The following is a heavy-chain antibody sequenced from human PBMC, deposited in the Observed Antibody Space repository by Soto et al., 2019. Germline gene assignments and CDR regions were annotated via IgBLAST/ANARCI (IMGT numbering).Heavy chain of an antibody. D-gene: IGHD3-9*01. Sequence: SETLSLTCTVSGGSISSGGYYWSWIRQHPGKGLEWIGYIYYSGSTYYNPSLKSRVTISVDTSKNQFSLKLSSVTAADTAVYYCATSLPGGSYYDILTGLIFDYWGQGTLVTVSS. CDR1: GGSISSGGYY. CDR3: ATSLPGGSYYDILTGLIFDY. J-gene: IGHJ4*02. V-gene: IGHV4-31*03. CDR2: IYYSGST.